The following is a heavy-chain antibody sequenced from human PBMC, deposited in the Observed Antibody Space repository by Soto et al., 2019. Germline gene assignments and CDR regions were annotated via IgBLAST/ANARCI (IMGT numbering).Heavy chain of an antibody. V-gene: IGHV3-23*01. CDR1: GFTFSSYA. J-gene: IGHJ6*02. CDR3: AKDTRSYYYYYGMDV. CDR2: ISGSGGST. Sequence: PGGSLRLSCAASGFTFSSYAMSWVRQAPGKGLEWVSAISGSGGSTYYADSVKGRFTISRENSKNTLYLQMNSLRAEDTAVYYCAKDTRSYYYYYGMDVCGQGTTVTVYS.